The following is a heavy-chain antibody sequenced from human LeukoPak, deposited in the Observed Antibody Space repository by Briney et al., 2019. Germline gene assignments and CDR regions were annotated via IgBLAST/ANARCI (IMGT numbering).Heavy chain of an antibody. D-gene: IGHD2-2*01. Sequence: GESPKISCKGSGYSFTSYWIGWVRQMPGKGLEWMGIIYPGDSDTRYSPSFQGQVTISADRSISTAYLQWSSLKASDTAMYYCARTTTSSGYNWFDPWGQGTLVTVSS. CDR3: ARTTTSSGYNWFDP. J-gene: IGHJ5*02. CDR2: IYPGDSDT. CDR1: GYSFTSYW. V-gene: IGHV5-51*01.